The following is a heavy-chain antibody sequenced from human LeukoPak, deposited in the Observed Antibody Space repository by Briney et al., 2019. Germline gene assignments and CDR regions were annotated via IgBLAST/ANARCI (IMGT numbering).Heavy chain of an antibody. CDR3: ARDQRYYDSSGHLDY. CDR2: IIPLFGAP. V-gene: IGHV1-69*13. Sequence: SVKVSCKPSGGTFGSYAISWVRQAPGQGLEWVGGIIPLFGAPLYAQKFQGRVTITADERTNTVYMELSSLRSEDTAVYYCARDQRYYDSSGHLDYWGQGTLVTVSS. J-gene: IGHJ4*02. CDR1: GGTFGSYA. D-gene: IGHD3-22*01.